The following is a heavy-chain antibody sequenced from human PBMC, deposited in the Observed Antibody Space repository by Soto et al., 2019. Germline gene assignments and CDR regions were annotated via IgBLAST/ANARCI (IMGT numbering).Heavy chain of an antibody. J-gene: IGHJ3*02. Sequence: QVQLQESGPGLVKPSQTLSLTCTVSGGSISSGGYYWSWIRQHPGKGLEWVGYIYYSGSTYYNPSLKSRVTISVDTSKNQFSLKLSSVTAADTAVYYCARASGYYDSSGYYYELPIGNAFDIWGQGTMVTVSS. D-gene: IGHD3-22*01. CDR2: IYYSGST. V-gene: IGHV4-31*03. CDR1: GGSISSGGYY. CDR3: ARASGYYDSSGYYYELPIGNAFDI.